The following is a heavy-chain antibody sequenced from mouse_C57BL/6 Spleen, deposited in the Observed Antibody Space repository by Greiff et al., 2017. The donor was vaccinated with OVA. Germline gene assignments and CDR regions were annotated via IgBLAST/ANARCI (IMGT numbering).Heavy chain of an antibody. CDR1: GFTFTDYY. CDR2: IRNKANGYTT. Sequence: EVKLMESGGGLVQPGGSLSLSCAASGFTFTDYYMSWVRQPPGKALEWLGFIRNKANGYTTEYSASVKGRFTISRDNSQSILYLQMNALRAEDSATYYCARAAVVARDYFDYWGQGTTLTVSS. J-gene: IGHJ2*01. D-gene: IGHD1-1*01. CDR3: ARAAVVARDYFDY. V-gene: IGHV7-3*01.